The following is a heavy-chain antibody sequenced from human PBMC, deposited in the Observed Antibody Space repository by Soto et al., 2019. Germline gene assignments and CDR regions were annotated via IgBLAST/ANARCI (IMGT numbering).Heavy chain of an antibody. CDR3: ARDLSITPLSAFDP. J-gene: IGHJ5*02. CDR2: IKEDGSEK. CDR1: GFTFSKFW. Sequence: GSLRLSCAASGFTFSKFWMSWVRQAPGKGLEWVANIKEDGSEKYYVGSVRGRFTISRDNTKNSLYLQMNSLRAEDTAVYYCARDLSITPLSAFDPSGQGTRVTVSS. V-gene: IGHV3-7*03. D-gene: IGHD3-16*02.